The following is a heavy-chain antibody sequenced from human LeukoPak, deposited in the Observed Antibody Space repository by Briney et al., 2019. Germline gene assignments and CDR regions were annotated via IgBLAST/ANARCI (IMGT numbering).Heavy chain of an antibody. CDR3: AKQCGRECGSGSRFGDY. J-gene: IGHJ4*02. CDR2: ISGSGGST. V-gene: IGHV3-23*01. Sequence: GGSLRLSCAASGFTFSSYAMSWVRQAPGKGLEWVSAISGSGGSTYYADSVKGRFTISRDNSKNTLYLQMNSLRAEDTAVYYCAKQCGRECGSGSRFGDYWGQGTLVTVSS. D-gene: IGHD3-10*01. CDR1: GFTFSSYA.